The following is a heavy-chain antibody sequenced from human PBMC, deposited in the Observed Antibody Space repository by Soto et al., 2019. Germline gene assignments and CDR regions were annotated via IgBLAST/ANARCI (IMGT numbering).Heavy chain of an antibody. CDR3: AREYDSSGYGYDAFDI. V-gene: IGHV3-30*04. J-gene: IGHJ3*02. D-gene: IGHD3-22*01. Sequence: QVQLVESGGGVVQPGRSLRLSCAASGFIFSTYAMHWVRQAPGKGLEWVTFISYDGRNKYYADSVKDRFTISRDNSMNTLYLLMNSLRTEDTAVYYCAREYDSSGYGYDAFDIWGQGTMVNVSS. CDR1: GFIFSTYA. CDR2: ISYDGRNK.